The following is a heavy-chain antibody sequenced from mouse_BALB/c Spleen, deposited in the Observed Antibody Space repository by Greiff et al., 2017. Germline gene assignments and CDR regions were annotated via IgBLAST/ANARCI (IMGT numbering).Heavy chain of an antibody. CDR2: ISSGGSYT. Sequence: EVKLVESGGDLVKPGGSLKLSCAASGFTFSSYGMSWVRQTPDKRLEWVATISSGGSYTYYPDSVKGRFTISRDNAKNTLYLQMSSLKSEDTAMYYCARRSDYWGKGTTHTVAS. V-gene: IGHV5-6*02. CDR3: ARRSDY. J-gene: IGHJ2*01. CDR1: GFTFSSYG.